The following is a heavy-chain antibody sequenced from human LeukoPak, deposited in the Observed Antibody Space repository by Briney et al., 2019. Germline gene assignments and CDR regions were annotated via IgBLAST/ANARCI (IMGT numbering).Heavy chain of an antibody. CDR1: GYTFTGNY. Sequence: GASVKVSCKXSGYTFTGNYMHWVRQAPGQGLEWMGRINPNSGGTNYAQKFQGRVTMTRDTSISTAYMELSRLRSDDTAVYYCARDEVDYYDSSGYSPDYWGQGTLVTVSS. J-gene: IGHJ4*02. CDR2: INPNSGGT. D-gene: IGHD3-22*01. CDR3: ARDEVDYYDSSGYSPDY. V-gene: IGHV1-2*06.